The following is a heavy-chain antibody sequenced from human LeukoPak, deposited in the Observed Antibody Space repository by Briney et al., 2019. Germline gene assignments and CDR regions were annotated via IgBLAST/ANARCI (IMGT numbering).Heavy chain of an antibody. CDR3: ARGHYDSSGYYVRGSAFDI. J-gene: IGHJ3*02. Sequence: GRSLRLSCAASGFTFDDYAMHWVRQAPGKGLEWVSGISWNSGSIGYADSVKGRFTISRDNAKNSLYLQMNSLRAEDTALYFCARGHYDSSGYYVRGSAFDIWGQGTMVTVSS. CDR1: GFTFDDYA. V-gene: IGHV3-9*01. D-gene: IGHD3-22*01. CDR2: ISWNSGSI.